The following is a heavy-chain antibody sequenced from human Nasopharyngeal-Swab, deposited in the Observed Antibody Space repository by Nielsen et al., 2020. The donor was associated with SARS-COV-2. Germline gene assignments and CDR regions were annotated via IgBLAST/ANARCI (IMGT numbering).Heavy chain of an antibody. J-gene: IGHJ6*02. CDR1: GYTFTSYG. CDR3: ARDTAFKDPANGNYYYYGMDV. CDR2: ISAYNGNT. D-gene: IGHD5-18*01. V-gene: IGHV1-18*01. Sequence: ASVKVSCKASGYTFTSYGISWVRQAPGQGLEWMGWISAYNGNTNCAQKLQGRVTMTTDTSTSTAYMELRSLRSDDTAVYYCARDTAFKDPANGNYYYYGMDVWGQGTTVTVSS.